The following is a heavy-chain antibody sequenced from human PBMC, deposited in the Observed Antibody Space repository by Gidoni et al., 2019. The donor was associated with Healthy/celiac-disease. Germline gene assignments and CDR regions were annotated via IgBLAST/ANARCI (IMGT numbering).Heavy chain of an antibody. CDR2: IYTSGST. J-gene: IGHJ4*02. D-gene: IGHD6-13*01. CDR1: GGSIRSGSYY. CDR3: ARDSSSWRRFDY. Sequence: QVQLQESGPGLVKPSQTLSLTCTVSGGSIRSGSYYWSWIRQPAGKGLEWIGRIYTSGSTNYNPSLKSRVTMSVYTSKNQFSLKLSSVTAADTAVYYCARDSSSWRRFDYWGQGTLVTVSS. V-gene: IGHV4-61*02.